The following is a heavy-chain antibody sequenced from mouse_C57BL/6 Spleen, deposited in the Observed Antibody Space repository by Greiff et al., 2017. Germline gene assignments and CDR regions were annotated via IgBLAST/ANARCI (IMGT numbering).Heavy chain of an antibody. CDR2: ISSGSSTI. CDR1: GFPFSDYG. CDR3: ARWAYGGYYFAY. Sequence: EVKLVESGGGLVKPGGSLKLSCAASGFPFSDYGMHWVRQAPEKGLEWVAYISSGSSTIYYADTVKGRFTISRDNAKNTLFLQMTSLRSEDTAMYYCARWAYGGYYFAYWGQGTLVTVSA. D-gene: IGHD2-3*01. V-gene: IGHV5-17*01. J-gene: IGHJ3*01.